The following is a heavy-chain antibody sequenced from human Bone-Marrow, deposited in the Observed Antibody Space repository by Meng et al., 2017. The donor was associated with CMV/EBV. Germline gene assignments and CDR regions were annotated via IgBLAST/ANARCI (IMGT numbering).Heavy chain of an antibody. D-gene: IGHD3-16*01. CDR1: GFTFSSYA. Sequence: GESLKISCAASGFTFSSYAMHWVRQAPGKGLEWVAVISYDGSNKYYADSVKGRVTISRDNSKNTMYLQMNSLRAEDTAVYYCARVRHGGHLRYRDFDFWGQGTLVTVSS. J-gene: IGHJ4*02. CDR2: ISYDGSNK. V-gene: IGHV3-30*04. CDR3: ARVRHGGHLRYRDFDF.